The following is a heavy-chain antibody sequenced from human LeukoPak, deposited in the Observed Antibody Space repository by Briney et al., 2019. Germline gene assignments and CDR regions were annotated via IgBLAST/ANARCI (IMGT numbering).Heavy chain of an antibody. D-gene: IGHD5-18*01. CDR2: SDSDGST. CDR3: AKKRGYGYSYGY. V-gene: IGHV3-23*01. Sequence: PGGSLRLSCAASGFIFSNYAMHWVRQAPGKGLEWVSISDSDGSTYYADSVKGRFTISRDNSKNTLYLQMNSLRDEDTAVYYCAKKRGYGYSYGYWGQGTLVTVSS. J-gene: IGHJ4*02. CDR1: GFIFSNYA.